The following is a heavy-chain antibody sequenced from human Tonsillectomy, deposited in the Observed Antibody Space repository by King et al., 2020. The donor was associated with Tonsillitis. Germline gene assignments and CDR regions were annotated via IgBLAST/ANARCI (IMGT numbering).Heavy chain of an antibody. J-gene: IGHJ4*02. D-gene: IGHD6-13*01. CDR1: GYTFTDYY. Sequence: VQLVQSGTEVKKPGASVKVSCKASGYTFTDYYMHWVRQAPGQGLEWMGWINPNSGGTNYAQKFQGWVTMTRDTSISTAYMELSRRTSDDTAVYYCASGRMAAADTGLFDYWGQGTLVIVSS. V-gene: IGHV1-2*04. CDR3: ASGRMAAADTGLFDY. CDR2: INPNSGGT.